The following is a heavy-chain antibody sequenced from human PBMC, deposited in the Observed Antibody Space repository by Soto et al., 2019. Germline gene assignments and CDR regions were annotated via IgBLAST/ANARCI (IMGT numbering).Heavy chain of an antibody. Sequence: QVQLLESGGCVVQPWRSLRLSCAAYGFTFSSYGMHWVRQAPGKGLEWVAVISYAGSNKYYADSVKGRFTISRDNSKNTLDLQMNSLRAEDTAVYYCAKDQHYVLDYWGQGTLVTVSS. J-gene: IGHJ4*02. CDR1: GFTFSSYG. V-gene: IGHV3-30*18. D-gene: IGHD4-17*01. CDR2: ISYAGSNK. CDR3: AKDQHYVLDY.